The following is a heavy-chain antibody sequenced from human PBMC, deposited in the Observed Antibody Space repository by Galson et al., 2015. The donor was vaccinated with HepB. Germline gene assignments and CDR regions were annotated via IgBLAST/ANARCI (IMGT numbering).Heavy chain of an antibody. J-gene: IGHJ5*02. V-gene: IGHV3-33*01. CDR1: GFIFSSYD. CDR3: ARGLSDLLRQLEYNWFDP. D-gene: IGHD6-13*01. Sequence: SLRLSCAASGFIFSSYDMHWVRQAPGKGLEWVAVIWYDGNKKYYADSVKGRFTISRDNSKNTLSLQMNNLRAEDTAVYYCARGLSDLLRQLEYNWFDPWGQGILVTVSS. CDR2: IWYDGNKK.